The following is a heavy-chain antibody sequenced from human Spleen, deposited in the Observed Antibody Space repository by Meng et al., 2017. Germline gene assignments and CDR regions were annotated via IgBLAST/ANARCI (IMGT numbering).Heavy chain of an antibody. CDR2: IDTDGSTT. V-gene: IGHV3-74*01. D-gene: IGHD3-16*01. CDR3: GRDLGGIFAY. J-gene: IGHJ4*02. CDR1: GFTFSSYW. Sequence: GGSLRLSCVATGFTFSSYWMHWVRHDPGKGLVWVSRIDTDGSTTNYADSVKGRFTISRGNAKNTLYLKMNSLGAEDTAVYYCGRDLGGIFAYWGQGTLVTVSS.